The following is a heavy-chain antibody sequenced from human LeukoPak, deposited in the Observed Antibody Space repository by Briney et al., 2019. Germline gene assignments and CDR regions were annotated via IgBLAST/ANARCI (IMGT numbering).Heavy chain of an antibody. V-gene: IGHV4-4*07. J-gene: IGHJ4*02. Sequence: KPSETLSLTCTVSGGSISGYYWSWIRQPAGKRLEWIGRIYTGGSTNYNPSLKSRVTMSVDTSKNQFSLKLSSVTAADTAVYYCARELKVGNTGYYFDYWGQGTLVTVSS. CDR2: IYTGGST. CDR3: ARELKVGNTGYYFDY. D-gene: IGHD2/OR15-2a*01. CDR1: GGSISGYY.